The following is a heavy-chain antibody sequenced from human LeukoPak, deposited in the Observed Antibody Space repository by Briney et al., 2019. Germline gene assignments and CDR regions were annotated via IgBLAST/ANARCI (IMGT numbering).Heavy chain of an antibody. CDR2: IDNSGT. CDR3: AKTSTGYYYF. CDR1: GFTFTNYA. Sequence: QPGGSLRLSCAASGFTFTNYAMTWVRQAPGKGLEWVSAIDNSGTYYADSVKGRFTISTDNPKNTVYLQVNSLRAEDTAVYYCAKTSTGYYYFWGLGTLVTVSS. V-gene: IGHV3-23*01. D-gene: IGHD3-22*01. J-gene: IGHJ4*02.